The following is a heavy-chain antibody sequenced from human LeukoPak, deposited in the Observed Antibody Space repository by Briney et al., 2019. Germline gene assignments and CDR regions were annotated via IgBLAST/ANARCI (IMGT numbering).Heavy chain of an antibody. D-gene: IGHD4-23*01. CDR3: ARDLSAYGGAPHYFLDV. CDR2: IYYSGTT. V-gene: IGHV4-39*07. CDR1: GGSISSTSYY. Sequence: SETLSLTCAVSGGSISSTSYYWGWIRQPPGKGLEWIGSIYYSGTTYYNPSLKSRVTMSVDTSKNQFSLKLSSVTAADTAVSFCARDLSAYGGAPHYFLDVWGKGTTVTVSS. J-gene: IGHJ6*03.